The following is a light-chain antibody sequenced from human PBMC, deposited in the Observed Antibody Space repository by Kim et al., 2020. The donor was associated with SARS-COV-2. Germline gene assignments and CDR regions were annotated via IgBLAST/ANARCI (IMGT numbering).Light chain of an antibody. CDR2: DAS. CDR1: QSISSW. J-gene: IGKJ1*01. V-gene: IGKV1-5*01. CDR3: KQYSAYPWT. Sequence: ASVGDSVTITCRASQSISSWVAWYQQKPGKAPNVLIYDASSLQSGVPSRYSGSGSGTEFTLTISSLQPDDFAAYYCKQYSAYPWTFGQGTKVDIK.